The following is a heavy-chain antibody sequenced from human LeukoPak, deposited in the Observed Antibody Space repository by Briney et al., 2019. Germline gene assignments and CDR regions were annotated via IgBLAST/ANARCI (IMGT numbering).Heavy chain of an antibody. D-gene: IGHD3-22*01. CDR2: IIPIVGTA. CDR1: GYTFTSYA. CDR3: ARSGYYDSSGYYPPYNWFDP. Sequence: ASVKVSCKASGYTFTSYAINWVRQAPGQGLEWMGGIIPIVGTANYAQKFQGRVTITADESTSTAYMELSSLRSEDTAVYYCARSGYYDSSGYYPPYNWFDPWGQGTLVTVSS. J-gene: IGHJ5*02. V-gene: IGHV1-69*13.